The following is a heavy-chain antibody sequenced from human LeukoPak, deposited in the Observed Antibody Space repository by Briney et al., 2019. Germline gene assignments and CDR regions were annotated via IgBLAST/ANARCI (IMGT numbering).Heavy chain of an antibody. D-gene: IGHD3-22*01. Sequence: ASVKVSCKASGGTFSSYAISWVRQAPGQGLEWMGGIIPIFGTANYAQKFQGRVTITADESTSTAYMELSSLRSEDTAVYYCASADSSGYWGSDYWGQGTLVTVSS. CDR1: GGTFSSYA. J-gene: IGHJ4*02. CDR2: IIPIFGTA. CDR3: ASADSSGYWGSDY. V-gene: IGHV1-69*13.